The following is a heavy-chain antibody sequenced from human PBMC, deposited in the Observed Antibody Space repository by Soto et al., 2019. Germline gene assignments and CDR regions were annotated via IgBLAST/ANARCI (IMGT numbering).Heavy chain of an antibody. J-gene: IGHJ3*02. CDR1: GGSFSGYY. CDR3: ARGPIWFGASAFDI. D-gene: IGHD3-10*01. Sequence: QVQLQQWGAGLLKPSETLSLTCAVYGGSFSGYYWSWIRQPPGKGLEWIGEINHSGSTNYNPSLKSRVTISVDTSKNQFSMMLSSVTAADTAVYYCARGPIWFGASAFDIWGQGTMVTVSS. V-gene: IGHV4-34*01. CDR2: INHSGST.